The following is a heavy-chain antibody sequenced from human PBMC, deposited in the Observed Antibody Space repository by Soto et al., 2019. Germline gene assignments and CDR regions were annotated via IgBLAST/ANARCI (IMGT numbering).Heavy chain of an antibody. CDR2: IKPDGSER. CDR3: ASDLNWPNF. Sequence: EVQLVESGGGLVQPGGSLRLSCAASGFTFGTYFMTWVRQAPGKGLEWVATIKPDGSERWYVDSVKGRFTISRDNAKNALYLEMISLRAEDTAVYFCASDLNWPNFWGQGSLVAVSS. J-gene: IGHJ4*02. CDR1: GFTFGTYF. V-gene: IGHV3-7*01. D-gene: IGHD1-20*01.